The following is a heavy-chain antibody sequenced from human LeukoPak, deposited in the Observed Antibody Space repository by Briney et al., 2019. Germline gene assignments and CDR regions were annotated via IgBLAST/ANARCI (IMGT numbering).Heavy chain of an antibody. Sequence: PGGSLRLSCAASRFTFSSYAMSWVRQAPGKGLEWVSAISGSGGSTYYADSVKGRFTISRDNSKNTLYLQMNSLRAEDTAVYYCAKDQYYYDSSGYYYVDAFDIWGQGTMVTVSS. CDR1: RFTFSSYA. CDR3: AKDQYYYDSSGYYYVDAFDI. D-gene: IGHD3-22*01. J-gene: IGHJ3*02. V-gene: IGHV3-23*01. CDR2: ISGSGGST.